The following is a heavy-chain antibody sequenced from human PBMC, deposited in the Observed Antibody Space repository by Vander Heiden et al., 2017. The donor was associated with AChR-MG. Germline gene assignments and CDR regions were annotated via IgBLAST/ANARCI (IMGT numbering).Heavy chain of an antibody. V-gene: IGHV3-30*18. D-gene: IGHD3-3*01. CDR3: AKEREAIFLVYYFDY. Sequence: QVQLVESGGGVVQPGRSLRLSCAASGFTFSSYGMHWVRQAPGKGLEWVAVISYDGSNKYYADSVKGRFTISRDNSKNTLYLQMNSLRAEDTAVYYCAKEREAIFLVYYFDYWGQGTLVTVSS. CDR1: GFTFSSYG. CDR2: ISYDGSNK. J-gene: IGHJ4*02.